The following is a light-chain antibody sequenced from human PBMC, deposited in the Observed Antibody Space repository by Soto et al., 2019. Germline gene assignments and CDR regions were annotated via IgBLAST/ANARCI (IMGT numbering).Light chain of an antibody. CDR2: GAS. V-gene: IGKV3-15*01. J-gene: IGKJ4*01. Sequence: IVMTQSPATLSVSPGERATLSCRGSQSVSTNLAWYQQKPGQAPRLLIYGASTRATGVPARFSGSGSGTEFTFTISSLQSEDFAVYYCQQHNGWPLTFGGGTKVEIK. CDR3: QQHNGWPLT. CDR1: QSVSTN.